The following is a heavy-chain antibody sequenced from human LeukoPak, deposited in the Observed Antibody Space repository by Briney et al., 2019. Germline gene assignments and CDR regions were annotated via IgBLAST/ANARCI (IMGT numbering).Heavy chain of an antibody. CDR1: GYTFIHYF. CDR2: INSNTGVT. CDR3: ARDYSSTSNWELDY. Sequence: ASVKVSCKASGYTFIHYFIHWLRQAPGQGLEWMGRINSNTGVTEYTQKFQGRVTMTRDTSITTVYMELCSLTSDDSAVYCCARDYSSTSNWELDYWGQGTLVTVSS. J-gene: IGHJ4*02. V-gene: IGHV1-2*06. D-gene: IGHD7-27*01.